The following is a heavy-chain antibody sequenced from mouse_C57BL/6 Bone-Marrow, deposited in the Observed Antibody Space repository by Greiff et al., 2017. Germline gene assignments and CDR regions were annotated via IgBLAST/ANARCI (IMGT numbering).Heavy chain of an antibody. J-gene: IGHJ1*03. CDR3: TTPITTVVAPWYFDV. D-gene: IGHD1-1*01. V-gene: IGHV14-4*01. Sequence: VQLQQSGAELVRPGASVKLCCTASGFNIKDDYMHWVKQRPEQGLEWIGWIDPENGDTEYASKFQGKATITADTSSNTAYLQLSSLTSEDTAVYYCTTPITTVVAPWYFDVWGTGTTVTVSS. CDR1: GFNIKDDY. CDR2: IDPENGDT.